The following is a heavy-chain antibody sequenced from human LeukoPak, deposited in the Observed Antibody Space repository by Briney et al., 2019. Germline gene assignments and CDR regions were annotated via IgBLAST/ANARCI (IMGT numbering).Heavy chain of an antibody. Sequence: GGSLRLSCAASGFTFSSYAMSWVRQAPGKGLEWVSAISGSGGSTYYADSVKGRFTISRDNSKNTLYLQMNSLRAEDTAVYYCAKVPVYSYYDSSGYYYFDYWGQGTLVTVSS. CDR2: ISGSGGST. J-gene: IGHJ4*02. CDR3: AKVPVYSYYDSSGYYYFDY. CDR1: GFTFSSYA. D-gene: IGHD3-22*01. V-gene: IGHV3-23*01.